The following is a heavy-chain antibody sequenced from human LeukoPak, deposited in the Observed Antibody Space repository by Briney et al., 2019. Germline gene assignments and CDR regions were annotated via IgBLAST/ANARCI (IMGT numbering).Heavy chain of an antibody. CDR3: ARVGDILVVPAAISY. V-gene: IGHV1-2*02. D-gene: IGHD2-2*02. CDR1: GYTFTSYY. CDR2: INPNSGGT. Sequence: ASVKVSCKASGYTFTSYYMNWVRQAPGQGLEWMGWINPNSGGTNYAQKFQGRVTMTRDTSISTAYMELSRLRSDDTAVYYCARVGDILVVPAAISYWGQGTLVSVSS. J-gene: IGHJ4*02.